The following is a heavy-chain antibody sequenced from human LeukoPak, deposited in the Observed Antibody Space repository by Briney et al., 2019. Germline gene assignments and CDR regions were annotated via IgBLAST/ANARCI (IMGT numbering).Heavy chain of an antibody. CDR1: GYTFTSYG. CDR3: ARGEYYYDSSGYYYAPPDY. Sequence: RASVKVSCKASGYTFTSYGISWVRQAPGQGLEWMGWISAYNGNTNYAQKLQGRVTMTTDTSTSTAYMELRSLRSDDTAVYYCARGEYYYDSSGYYYAPPDYWGQGTLVTVPS. D-gene: IGHD3-22*01. J-gene: IGHJ4*02. CDR2: ISAYNGNT. V-gene: IGHV1-18*01.